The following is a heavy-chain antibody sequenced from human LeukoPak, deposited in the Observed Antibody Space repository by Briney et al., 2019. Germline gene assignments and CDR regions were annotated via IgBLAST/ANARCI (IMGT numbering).Heavy chain of an antibody. CDR1: GGSFSGYY. V-gene: IGHV4-34*01. J-gene: IGHJ6*02. D-gene: IGHD3-10*01. CDR3: ARSKGSRPITMVRGVTTGPLYYYYGMDV. Sequence: SETLSLTCAVYGGSFSGYYWSWIRQPPGKGLEWIGEINHSGSTNYNPSLKSRVTISVDTSKNQFSLKLSSETAADTAVYYCARSKGSRPITMVRGVTTGPLYYYYGMDVWGQGTTVTVSS. CDR2: INHSGST.